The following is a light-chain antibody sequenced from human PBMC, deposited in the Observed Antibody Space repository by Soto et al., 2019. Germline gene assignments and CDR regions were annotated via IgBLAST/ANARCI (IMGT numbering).Light chain of an antibody. Sequence: QSVLTQPPSASGSLGQSVTISCTGTSSDVGAYNYVSWYQQHPDRAPKLIIYEVRNRPSGISSRFSGSRSGNTASLTISGLQPEDEGDYYCSAYTARSTLVFGGGTKVTVL. CDR3: SAYTARSTLV. V-gene: IGLV2-14*01. CDR1: SSDVGAYNY. CDR2: EVR. J-gene: IGLJ3*02.